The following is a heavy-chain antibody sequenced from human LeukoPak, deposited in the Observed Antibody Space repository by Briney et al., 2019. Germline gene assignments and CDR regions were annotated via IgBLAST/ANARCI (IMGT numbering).Heavy chain of an antibody. D-gene: IGHD3-16*01. CDR1: GFTFSSYE. V-gene: IGHV3-13*01. J-gene: IGHJ3*02. Sequence: GGSLRLSCVASGFTFSSYEMHWVRQATGKGLEWVSGIGTAGDTYYPGSVKGRFTISREDDKNSLYLQMHSLRAGDTAVYYCVRDLTGENAFDIWGQGTMVTVSS. CDR3: VRDLTGENAFDI. CDR2: IGTAGDT.